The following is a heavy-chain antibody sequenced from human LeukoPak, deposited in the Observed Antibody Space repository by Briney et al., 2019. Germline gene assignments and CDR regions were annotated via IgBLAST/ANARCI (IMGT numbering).Heavy chain of an antibody. CDR1: GFTFSSYD. V-gene: IGHV3-23*01. Sequence: PGGSLRLSCAASGFTFSSYDVTWVRQAPGKGLEWVSAISGSGGSTYYADSVKGRFTISRDNSKNTLYLQMNSLRAEDTAVYYCAKHSLFSSGYQDYWGQGTLVTVSS. J-gene: IGHJ4*02. CDR2: ISGSGGST. CDR3: AKHSLFSSGYQDY. D-gene: IGHD3-22*01.